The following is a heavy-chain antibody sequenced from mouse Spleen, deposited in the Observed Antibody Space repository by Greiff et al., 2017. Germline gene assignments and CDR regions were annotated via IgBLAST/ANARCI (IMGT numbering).Heavy chain of an antibody. CDR1: GFTFSSYA. CDR3: ARRGTGYAMDY. V-gene: IGHV5-9*04. CDR2: ISSGGGNT. D-gene: IGHD3-3*01. Sequence: EVKLMESGGGLVKLGGSLKLSCAASGFTFSSYAMSWVRQTPEKRLEWVATISSGGGNTYYPDSVKGRFTISRDNAKNTLYLQMSSLKSEDTAMYYCARRGTGYAMDYWGQGTSVTVSS. J-gene: IGHJ4*01.